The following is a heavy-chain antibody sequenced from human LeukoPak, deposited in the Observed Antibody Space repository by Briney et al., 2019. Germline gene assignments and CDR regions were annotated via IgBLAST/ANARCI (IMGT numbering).Heavy chain of an antibody. J-gene: IGHJ2*01. CDR3: ARDRLGATGHWRIDV. D-gene: IGHD1-26*01. CDR1: GGSISSHY. CDR2: IYYSGST. Sequence: SETLSLTCTVSGGSISSHYWSWIRQPPGKGLEWIGYIYYSGSTNYNPSLKSRVTISVDTSKNQFSLSLSSVTAADTAVYYCARDRLGATGHWRIDVWGRGTLVTVSS. V-gene: IGHV4-59*11.